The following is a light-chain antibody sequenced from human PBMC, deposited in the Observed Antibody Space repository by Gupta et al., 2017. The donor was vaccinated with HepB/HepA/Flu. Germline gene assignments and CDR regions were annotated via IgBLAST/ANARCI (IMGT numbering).Light chain of an antibody. CDR3: QSYDSSLSGSV. Sequence: QSVLTQPPSVSGAPGQVVTISCTGSRSNIGSGYDVHWYQQLPGTAPKLLIYGNSNRPSRVPDRFSGSKSGTSASLAITGLQAEDEADYYCQSYDSSLSGSVFGGGTKLTVL. J-gene: IGLJ2*01. CDR2: GNS. V-gene: IGLV1-40*01. CDR1: RSNIGSGYD.